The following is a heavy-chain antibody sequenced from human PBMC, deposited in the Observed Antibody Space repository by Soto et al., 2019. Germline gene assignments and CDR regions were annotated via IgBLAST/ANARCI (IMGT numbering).Heavy chain of an antibody. J-gene: IGHJ6*02. V-gene: IGHV1-69*01. CDR2: IIPVFGII. CDR3: AGGRIVVAGSSAYYSMDV. Sequence: QVHLLLQSGAEVKKPGPSVKVACKASGGNPSNSAISWVRQAPGQGLGWMGGIIPVFGIISHAQNFQGRVTITADESTSTAYMELSSLRSEDTAVYFCAGGRIVVAGSSAYYSMDVWGQGTTVTVSS. D-gene: IGHD6-19*01. CDR1: GGNPSNSA.